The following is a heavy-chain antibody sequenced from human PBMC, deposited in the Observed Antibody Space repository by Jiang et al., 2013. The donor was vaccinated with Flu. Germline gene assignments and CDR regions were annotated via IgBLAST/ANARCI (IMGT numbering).Heavy chain of an antibody. Sequence: GAEVKKPGASVKVSCKASGYTFTTYHMHWVRQAPGQGLEWMGIINPSVGNTRYAQKFQGRVTLTRDTSTSTVYMELSSLSSEDTAVYYCSRVVVGYSDFWGQGTLVTVSS. J-gene: IGHJ4*02. D-gene: IGHD2-21*01. CDR1: GYTFTTYH. CDR2: INPSVGNT. CDR3: SRVVVGYSDF. V-gene: IGHV1-46*03.